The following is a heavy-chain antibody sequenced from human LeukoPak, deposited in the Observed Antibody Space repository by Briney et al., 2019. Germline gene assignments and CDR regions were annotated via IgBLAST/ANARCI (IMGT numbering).Heavy chain of an antibody. CDR3: ARGAAAAGILGDY. Sequence: GASVKVACKASVYTFTSYDINWVRQATGQGLAWMGWMNPNSGNTGYAQKFQGRVTMTRNTSISTAYMELSSLRSEDTAVYYCARGAAAAGILGDYWGQGTLVTVSS. J-gene: IGHJ4*02. D-gene: IGHD6-13*01. CDR1: VYTFTSYD. CDR2: MNPNSGNT. V-gene: IGHV1-8*01.